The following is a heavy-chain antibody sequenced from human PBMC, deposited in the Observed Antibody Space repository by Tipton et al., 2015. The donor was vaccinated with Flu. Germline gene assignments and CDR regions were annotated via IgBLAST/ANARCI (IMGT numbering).Heavy chain of an antibody. Sequence: SLRLSCAASGFTFSSYDMHWVRQATGKGLEWVSAIGTAGDTYYPGSVKGRFTISRENAKNSLYLQMNSLRAGDTAVYYCARGSERGHMDVWGKGTTVTVSS. CDR3: ARGSERGHMDV. J-gene: IGHJ6*03. CDR1: GFTFSSYD. CDR2: IGTAGDT. V-gene: IGHV3-13*01.